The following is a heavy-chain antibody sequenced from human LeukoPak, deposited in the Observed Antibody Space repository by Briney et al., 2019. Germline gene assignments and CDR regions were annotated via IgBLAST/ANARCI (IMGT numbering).Heavy chain of an antibody. D-gene: IGHD3-16*02. Sequence: PSETLSLTCPVSGDTVNTRRYYWGWIRQPPGKGLEWFGSIYHSGSTYYEPSLRSRVTISIDTSRNQFSLNLTSVTTADTALYFCARRDIVKGGFDYWGQGTLVTVSS. CDR3: ARRDIVKGGFDY. J-gene: IGHJ4*02. CDR2: IYHSGST. V-gene: IGHV4-39*01. CDR1: GDTVNTRRYY.